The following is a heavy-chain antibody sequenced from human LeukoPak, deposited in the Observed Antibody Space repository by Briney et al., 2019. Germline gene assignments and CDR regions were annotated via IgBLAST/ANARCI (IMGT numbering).Heavy chain of an antibody. V-gene: IGHV1-18*01. CDR2: ISAYNGNT. Sequence: GASVKVSCKASGYTFTSYGISWVRQAPGQGLEWMGWISAYNGNTNYAQKLQGRATMTTDTSTSTAYMELRSLRSDGTAVYYCARDFRRYFDWTGAFDIWGQGTMVTVSS. J-gene: IGHJ3*02. CDR3: ARDFRRYFDWTGAFDI. D-gene: IGHD3-9*01. CDR1: GYTFTSYG.